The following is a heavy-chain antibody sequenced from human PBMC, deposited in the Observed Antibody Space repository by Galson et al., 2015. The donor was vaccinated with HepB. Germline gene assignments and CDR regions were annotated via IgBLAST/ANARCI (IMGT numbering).Heavy chain of an antibody. CDR1: GYTFTSYA. Sequence: SVKVSCKASGYTFTSYAMHWVRQAPGQRLEWMGWINAGNGNTKYSQKFQGRVTITRDTSASTAYMELSSLSSEVTAVYYCAAAMITFGGVIVFGYWGQGTLVTVSS. D-gene: IGHD3-16*02. CDR2: INAGNGNT. J-gene: IGHJ4*02. CDR3: AAAMITFGGVIVFGY. V-gene: IGHV1-3*01.